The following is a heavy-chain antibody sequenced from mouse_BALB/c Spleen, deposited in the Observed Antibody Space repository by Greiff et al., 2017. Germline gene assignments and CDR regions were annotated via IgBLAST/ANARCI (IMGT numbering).Heavy chain of an antibody. Sequence: EVKLVESGGGLVKPGGSLKLSCAASGFTFSSYAMSWVRQTPEKRLEWVASISSGGSTYYPDSVKDRFTISRDNARNILYLQMSSLRSEDTAMYYCARAFITTSPYYAMDYWGQGTSVTVSS. J-gene: IGHJ4*01. D-gene: IGHD1-2*01. CDR3: ARAFITTSPYYAMDY. CDR2: ISSGGST. V-gene: IGHV5-6-5*01. CDR1: GFTFSSYA.